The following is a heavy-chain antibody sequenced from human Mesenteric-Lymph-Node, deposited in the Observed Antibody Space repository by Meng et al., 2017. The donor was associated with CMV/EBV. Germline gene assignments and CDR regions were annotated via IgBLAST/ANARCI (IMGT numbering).Heavy chain of an antibody. Sequence: GGSLRLSCAASGFIFNNYWMHWVRQAPGKGLEWVANIKEDGSEKYYVDSVKGRFTISRDNAKNSLYLQMNSLRAEDTALYYCAKDGTEGLAPLKPKTFDYWGQGTLVTVSS. V-gene: IGHV3-7*03. CDR2: IKEDGSEK. J-gene: IGHJ4*02. D-gene: IGHD6-19*01. CDR1: GFIFNNYW. CDR3: AKDGTEGLAPLKPKTFDY.